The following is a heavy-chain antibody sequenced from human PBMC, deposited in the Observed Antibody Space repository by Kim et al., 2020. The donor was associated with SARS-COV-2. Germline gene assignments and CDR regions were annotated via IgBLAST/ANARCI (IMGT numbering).Heavy chain of an antibody. Sequence: SETLSLTCTVSGGSISSYYWSWIRQPPGKGLEWIGYIYYSGSTNYNPSLKSRVTISVDTSKNQFSLKLSSVTAADTAVYYCARLYGDKNYYYYYGMDVWGQGTTVTVSS. CDR1: GGSISSYY. D-gene: IGHD4-17*01. CDR2: IYYSGST. J-gene: IGHJ6*02. CDR3: ARLYGDKNYYYYYGMDV. V-gene: IGHV4-59*01.